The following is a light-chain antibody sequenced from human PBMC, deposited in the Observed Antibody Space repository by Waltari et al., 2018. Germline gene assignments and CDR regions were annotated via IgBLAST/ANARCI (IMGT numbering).Light chain of an antibody. Sequence: QAGLTQPPSVSKGLRQTATLTCTGNSNNVGNQGAAWLQQHQGHPPKLLSYRNNNRPSGISERFSASRSGNTAALTITGLQPEDGADYYCSAWDISLNTPVFGTGTKVTVL. CDR3: SAWDISLNTPV. CDR2: RNN. CDR1: SNNVGNQG. J-gene: IGLJ1*01. V-gene: IGLV10-54*04.